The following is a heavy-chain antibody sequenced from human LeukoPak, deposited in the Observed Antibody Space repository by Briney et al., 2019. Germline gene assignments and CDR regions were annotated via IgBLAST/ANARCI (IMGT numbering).Heavy chain of an antibody. CDR1: GYTFTSYD. V-gene: IGHV1-8*01. D-gene: IGHD3-10*01. CDR3: ARRPMVRGVIIDY. CDR2: MNPNSGNT. J-gene: IGHJ4*02. Sequence: GASVKVSCKASGYTFTSYDINWARQATGQGLEWMGWMNPNSGNTGYAQKFQGRVTMTRNTSISTAYMELSSLRSEDTAVYYCARRPMVRGVIIDYWGQGTLVTVSS.